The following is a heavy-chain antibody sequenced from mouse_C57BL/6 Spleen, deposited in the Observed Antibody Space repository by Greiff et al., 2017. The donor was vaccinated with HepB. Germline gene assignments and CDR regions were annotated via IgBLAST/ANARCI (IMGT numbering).Heavy chain of an antibody. CDR1: GFTFSDYG. V-gene: IGHV5-17*01. CDR3: ARYYYGNYAWFAY. J-gene: IGHJ3*01. D-gene: IGHD2-1*01. CDR2: ISSGSSTI. Sequence: EVQLVESGGGLVKPGGSLKLSCAASGFTFSDYGMHWVRQAPEKGLEWVAYISSGSSTIYYADTVKGRFTISRDNAKNTLFLQMTSLRSEDTAMYYCARYYYGNYAWFAYWGQGTLVTVSA.